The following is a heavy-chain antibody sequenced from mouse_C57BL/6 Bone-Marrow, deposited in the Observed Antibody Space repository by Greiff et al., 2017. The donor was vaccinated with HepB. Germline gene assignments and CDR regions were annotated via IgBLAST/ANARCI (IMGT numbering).Heavy chain of an antibody. V-gene: IGHV3-6*01. J-gene: IGHJ1*03. D-gene: IGHD1-1*01. CDR1: GYSITSGYY. Sequence: VQLKESGPGLVKPSQSLSLTCSVTGYSITSGYYWNWIRQFPGNKLEWMGYISYDGSNNYNPSLKNRISITRDTSKNQFFLKLNSVTTEDTATYYCARDPYLLLRSHWYFDVWGTGTTVTVSS. CDR2: ISYDGSN. CDR3: ARDPYLLLRSHWYFDV.